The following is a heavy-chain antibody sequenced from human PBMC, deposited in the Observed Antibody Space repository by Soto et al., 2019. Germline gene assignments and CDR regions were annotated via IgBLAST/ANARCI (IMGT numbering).Heavy chain of an antibody. V-gene: IGHV1-18*01. D-gene: IGHD3-3*01. CDR1: GYTFASYG. Sequence: GASVKVSCKASGYTFASYGISWVRQAPGQGLEWMGWISAYNGNTNYAQKLQGRVTMTTDTSTSTAYMELRSLRSDDTAVYYCAFSVYYDFWSGCPFDYWGQGTLVTVSS. CDR3: AFSVYYDFWSGCPFDY. J-gene: IGHJ4*02. CDR2: ISAYNGNT.